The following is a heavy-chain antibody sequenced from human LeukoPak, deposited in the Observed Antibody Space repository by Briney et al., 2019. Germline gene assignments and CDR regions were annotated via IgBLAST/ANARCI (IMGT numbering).Heavy chain of an antibody. CDR3: ARKGIGSSRYQNMDV. CDR2: ISIDGGRT. D-gene: IGHD6-25*01. J-gene: IGHJ6*03. CDR1: GFTFSGFW. V-gene: IGHV3-23*01. Sequence: GGSLRLSCAACGFTFSGFWMSWVRQAPGKGPEWVSTISIDGGRTYYADSVKGRFTVSRDTSKNTLYLQMNSLRAEDTAVYYCARKGIGSSRYQNMDVWGKGTTVTVSS.